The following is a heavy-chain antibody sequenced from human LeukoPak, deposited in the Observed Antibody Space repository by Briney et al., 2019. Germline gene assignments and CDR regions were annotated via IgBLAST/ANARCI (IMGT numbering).Heavy chain of an antibody. CDR2: IGGGSETT. V-gene: IGHV3-23*01. J-gene: IGHJ4*02. CDR3: AKVLSGSQDY. Sequence: GGSLRLSCAASGFTFGSYAMSWVRQAPGKGLEWVSAIGGGSETTSYADSAKGRFTNSRDNSKNTVYLQMNSLRAEDTAVYYCAKVLSGSQDYWGQGTLVTVFS. D-gene: IGHD1-26*01. CDR1: GFTFGSYA.